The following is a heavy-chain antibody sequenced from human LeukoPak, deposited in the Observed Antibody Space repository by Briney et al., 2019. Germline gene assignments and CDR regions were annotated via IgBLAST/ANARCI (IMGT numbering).Heavy chain of an antibody. D-gene: IGHD3-3*01. CDR3: ARHGTIFGVVSL. J-gene: IGHJ4*02. CDR2: IYLYGTT. V-gene: IGHV4-4*02. Sequence: SETLSLTCSVSIGSISSSKWWGWVRQSPVKGLEWIGEIYLYGTTNYNPSFTSRVTMSVDRSRNQFSLKLTSVTAADTAVYYCARHGTIFGVVSLWGQGTLVTVSS. CDR1: IGSISSSKW.